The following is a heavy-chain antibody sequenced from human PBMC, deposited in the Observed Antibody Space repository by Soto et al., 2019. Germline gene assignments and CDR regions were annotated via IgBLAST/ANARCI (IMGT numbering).Heavy chain of an antibody. V-gene: IGHV1-69*01. CDR3: ARRGVANSRDAFDI. CDR1: GGTFSNYA. J-gene: IGHJ3*02. D-gene: IGHD1-26*01. Sequence: QVQLVQSGAEVKKPGTSVKVSCEVSGGTFSNYAITWVRQAPEQGREWLGGAIPVYGSTNYAQKFHGRVTIAAGESATTTFMELSSLRSGDTAVYYCARRGVANSRDAFDIWGQGTLVTVS. CDR2: AIPVYGST.